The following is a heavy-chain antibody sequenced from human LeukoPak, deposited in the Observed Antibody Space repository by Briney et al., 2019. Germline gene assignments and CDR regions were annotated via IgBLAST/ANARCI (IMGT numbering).Heavy chain of an antibody. CDR1: GFTFSSYG. J-gene: IGHJ4*02. CDR3: ARSMVTIPIPGGY. V-gene: IGHV3-30*02. Sequence: PGGSLRLSCAASGFTFSSYGMHWVRQAPGKGPEWVAFIRYDGSNKYYADSVKGRFTISRDNSKNTLYLQMNSLRAGDTAVYYCARSMVTIPIPGGYWGQGTLVTVSS. D-gene: IGHD2-2*02. CDR2: IRYDGSNK.